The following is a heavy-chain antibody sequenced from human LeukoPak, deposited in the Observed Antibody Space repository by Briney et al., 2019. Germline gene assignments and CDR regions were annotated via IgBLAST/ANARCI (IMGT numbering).Heavy chain of an antibody. CDR1: GYTFTGFY. J-gene: IGHJ4*02. Sequence: ASVKVCCKAAGYTFTGFYMHWVRQAPGQGLEWVWWINPNSGGTNYAQKFQGTVTLTRDTTIRTPYMELSRPRSDDTALYYCARTLKYYYAISGLFYFDYWGQGTLVTVSS. CDR3: ARTLKYYYAISGLFYFDY. D-gene: IGHD3-22*01. CDR2: INPNSGGT. V-gene: IGHV1-2*02.